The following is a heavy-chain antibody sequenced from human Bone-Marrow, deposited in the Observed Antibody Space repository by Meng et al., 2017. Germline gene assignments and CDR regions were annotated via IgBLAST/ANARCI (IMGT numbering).Heavy chain of an antibody. CDR3: AKDHDTSGWAFYY. V-gene: IGHV3-23*01. CDR1: GFSFSSYA. CDR2: ISGSGGDI. D-gene: IGHD6-19*01. Sequence: EVQLLESGGGLVQPGGSRRFSCAASGFSFSSYAMSGVRQAPGKGLQWVSSISGSGGDIYYADSVKGRFTISRDNSKSTLYLQMNSLRAEDTAIYYCAKDHDTSGWAFYYWGQGTLVTVSS. J-gene: IGHJ4*02.